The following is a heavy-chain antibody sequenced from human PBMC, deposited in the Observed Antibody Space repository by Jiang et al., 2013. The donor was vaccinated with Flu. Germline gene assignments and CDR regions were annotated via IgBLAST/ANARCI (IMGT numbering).Heavy chain of an antibody. Sequence: GESLKISCKGSGYSFTSYWIGWVRQMPGKGLEWMGIIYPGDSDTRYSPSFQGQVTISADKSISTAYLQWSSLKASDTAMYYCARHGSSTVVSSGYGMDVWGQGTTVTVSS. CDR3: ARHGSSTVVSSGYGMDV. J-gene: IGHJ6*02. CDR1: GYSFTSYW. D-gene: IGHD4-23*01. CDR2: IYPGDSDT. V-gene: IGHV5-51*01.